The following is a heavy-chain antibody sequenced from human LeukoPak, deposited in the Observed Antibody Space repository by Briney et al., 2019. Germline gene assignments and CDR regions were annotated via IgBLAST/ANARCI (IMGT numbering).Heavy chain of an antibody. Sequence: GGSLRLSCAASGFTFSSYAMSWVRQAPGKGLEWVSAISGSGGSTYYVDSVKGRFTISRDNSKNTLCLQMNSLRAEDTAVYYCAKGRGIAVKINWFDPWGQGTLVTVSS. CDR2: ISGSGGST. D-gene: IGHD6-19*01. V-gene: IGHV3-23*01. J-gene: IGHJ5*02. CDR3: AKGRGIAVKINWFDP. CDR1: GFTFSSYA.